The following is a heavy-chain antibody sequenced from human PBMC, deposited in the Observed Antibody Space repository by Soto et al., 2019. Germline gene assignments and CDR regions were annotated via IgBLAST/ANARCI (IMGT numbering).Heavy chain of an antibody. J-gene: IGHJ6*02. CDR1: GLTISNAW. Sequence: EVQLVESGGGFIYPGGSLRLSCAASGLTISNAWMNWVRQAPGKGLEWVGRIKTNTEGGTTHYAAAVKGRLTVSRDDSKNTLYLQMNRLKTEDTAVYYCTTGSVEGVWGQGTTVTVSS. D-gene: IGHD2-15*01. CDR2: IKTNTEGGTT. CDR3: TTGSVEGV. V-gene: IGHV3-15*07.